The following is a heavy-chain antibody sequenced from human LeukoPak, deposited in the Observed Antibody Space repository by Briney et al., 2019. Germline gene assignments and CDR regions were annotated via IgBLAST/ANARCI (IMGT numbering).Heavy chain of an antibody. CDR1: GGSISSYY. V-gene: IGHV4-59*01. J-gene: IGHJ4*02. CDR3: ARGRSWNYQFDL. D-gene: IGHD1-7*01. Sequence: SETLSLTCTVSGGSISSYYWSWIRQPPGKGLVWIGYIYYSWSTNYNPSLKSRVTISVDTSKNQFSLKLSSVTAADTAVYYCARGRSWNYQFDLWGQGTLVTVSS. CDR2: IYYSWST.